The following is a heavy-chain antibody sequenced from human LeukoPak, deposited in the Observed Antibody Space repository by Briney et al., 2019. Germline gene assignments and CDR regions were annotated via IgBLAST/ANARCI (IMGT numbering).Heavy chain of an antibody. CDR3: ARGRSNIVVVVAATHGNYYFDY. Sequence: GASVKVSCRASGYTFTNYYMHWVRQAPGQGLEWMGRINPNSGGTNYAQNFQDRVTMTRDTSISTAYMELSRLRSDDTAVYYCARGRSNIVVVVAATHGNYYFDYWGQGTLVTVSS. V-gene: IGHV1-2*06. CDR2: INPNSGGT. D-gene: IGHD2-15*01. J-gene: IGHJ4*02. CDR1: GYTFTNYY.